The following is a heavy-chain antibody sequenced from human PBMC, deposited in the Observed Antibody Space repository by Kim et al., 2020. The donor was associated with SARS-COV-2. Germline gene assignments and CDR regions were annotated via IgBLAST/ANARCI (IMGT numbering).Heavy chain of an antibody. CDR1: GFTFSNAW. D-gene: IGHD4-4*01. CDR2: IKSKTDGGTT. CDR3: TTDQAVTGAFDI. J-gene: IGHJ3*02. V-gene: IGHV3-15*01. Sequence: GGSLRLSCAASGFTFSNAWMSWVRQAPGKGLEWVGRIKSKTDGGTTDYAAPVKGRFTISRDDSKNTLYLQMNSLKTEDTAVYYCTTDQAVTGAFDIWGQGTMVTVSS.